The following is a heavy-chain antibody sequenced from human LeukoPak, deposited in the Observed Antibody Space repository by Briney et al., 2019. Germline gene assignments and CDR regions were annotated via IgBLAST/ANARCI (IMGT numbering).Heavy chain of an antibody. CDR2: INPSSSNT. Sequence: GASVKVSCKASGYTFTNYYMHWVRQAPVQGLEWMGIINPSSSNTSYAQKFQGRITMTRDTSTSTVYMELSSLRSEDTAVYYCARDDHASGFDYWGQGTLVTVSS. CDR3: ARDDHASGFDY. CDR1: GYTFTNYY. V-gene: IGHV1-46*01. D-gene: IGHD3-10*01. J-gene: IGHJ4*02.